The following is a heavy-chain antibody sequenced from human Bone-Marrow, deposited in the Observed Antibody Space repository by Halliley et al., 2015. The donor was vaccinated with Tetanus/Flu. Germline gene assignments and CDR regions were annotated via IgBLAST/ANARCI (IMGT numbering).Heavy chain of an antibody. CDR2: LSSSSSHI. V-gene: IGHV3-21*01. D-gene: IGHD6-19*01. J-gene: IGHJ5*02. CDR3: ASEAVAGPPWFDP. Sequence: LEGVLSLSSSSSHIHCADSVKGRFTISRDNARNSLFLQMNSLRAEDPAVYYCASEAVAGPPWFDPWGQGTLVTVSS.